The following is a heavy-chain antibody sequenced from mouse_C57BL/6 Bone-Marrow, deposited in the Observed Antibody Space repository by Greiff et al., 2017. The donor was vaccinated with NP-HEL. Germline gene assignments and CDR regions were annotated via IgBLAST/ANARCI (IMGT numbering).Heavy chain of an antibody. CDR1: GYTFTDYY. Sequence: VQLQQSGPELVKPGASVKISCKASGYTFTDYYINWVKQRPGQGLEWIGWIFPGSGSTYYNEKFKGKATLTVDKSSSTAYMLLSSLTSEDSAVYFCARPGVIYYDYPPYAMDYWGQGTSVTVSS. V-gene: IGHV1-75*01. CDR2: IFPGSGST. J-gene: IGHJ4*01. CDR3: ARPGVIYYDYPPYAMDY. D-gene: IGHD2-4*01.